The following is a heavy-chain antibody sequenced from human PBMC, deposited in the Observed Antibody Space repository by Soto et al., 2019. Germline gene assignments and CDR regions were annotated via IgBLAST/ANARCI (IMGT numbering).Heavy chain of an antibody. V-gene: IGHV3-23*01. CDR1: GFTFSSYA. D-gene: IGHD3-16*02. Sequence: HPGGSLRLSCAASGFTFSSYAMSWVRQAPGKGLEWVSAISGSGGSTYYADSVKGRFTISRDNSKNTLYLQMNSLRAEDTAVYYCGRGDPSMITFGGVILSGFDYWGQGTLVTVSS. J-gene: IGHJ4*02. CDR2: ISGSGGST. CDR3: GRGDPSMITFGGVILSGFDY.